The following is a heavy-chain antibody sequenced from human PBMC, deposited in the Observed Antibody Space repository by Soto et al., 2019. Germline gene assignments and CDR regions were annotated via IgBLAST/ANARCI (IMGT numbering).Heavy chain of an antibody. CDR2: INNDGSVS. Sequence: EVQLVESGGGLVQPGGSLRLSCVASGFTFSNYWMYWVRQAPGEGLVWVSRINNDGSVSSYADSVKGRLTISRDNVKNTLYLQMDSLRAEDTAVYYCARGDCVGGTCYPLAGSFYYYMDVWGKGTTVTVFS. D-gene: IGHD2-15*01. CDR3: ARGDCVGGTCYPLAGSFYYYMDV. V-gene: IGHV3-74*01. J-gene: IGHJ6*03. CDR1: GFTFSNYW.